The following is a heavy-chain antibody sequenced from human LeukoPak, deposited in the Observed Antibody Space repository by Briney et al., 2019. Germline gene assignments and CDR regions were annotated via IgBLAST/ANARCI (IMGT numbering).Heavy chain of an antibody. Sequence: GGSLRLSCAASGFTFSSYAMSWVRQAPGKGLEWVSAISGSGGSTYYADSVKGRFTISRDNSKNTLYLQMSSLRAEDTAVYYCAKVLLGYCSSTSCYTTYYFDYWGQGTLVTVSS. CDR3: AKVLLGYCSSTSCYTTYYFDY. CDR1: GFTFSSYA. V-gene: IGHV3-23*01. CDR2: ISGSGGST. J-gene: IGHJ4*02. D-gene: IGHD2-2*02.